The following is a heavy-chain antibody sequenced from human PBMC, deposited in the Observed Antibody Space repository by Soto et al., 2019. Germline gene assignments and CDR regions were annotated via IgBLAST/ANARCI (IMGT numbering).Heavy chain of an antibody. CDR2: TYYRSRWYS. V-gene: IGHV6-1*01. Sequence: SQTLSLTCVISGDSVSSSSVAWNWVRQSPSRGLEWLGRTYYRSRWYSDFAVSVRGRIVINADTSKNQFSLQLNSVTPEDTAVYFCARSEEDSDYYYSGFDVWGQGTTVTVYS. J-gene: IGHJ6*02. CDR1: GDSVSSSSVA. D-gene: IGHD2-15*01. CDR3: ARSEEDSDYYYSGFDV.